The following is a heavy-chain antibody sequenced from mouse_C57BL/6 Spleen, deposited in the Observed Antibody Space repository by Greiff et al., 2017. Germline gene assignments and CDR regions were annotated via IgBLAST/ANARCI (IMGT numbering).Heavy chain of an antibody. D-gene: IGHD2-2*01. CDR2: IYPGSGST. Sequence: QVHVKQPGAELVKPGASVKMSCKASGYTFTSYWITWVKQRPGQGLEWIGDIYPGSGSTNYNEKFKSKATLTAATSSSTAYMQLSSLTSEDSAVYYCARLRGYALYYFDYWGQGTTLTVSS. J-gene: IGHJ2*01. CDR1: GYTFTSYW. V-gene: IGHV1-55*01. CDR3: ARLRGYALYYFDY.